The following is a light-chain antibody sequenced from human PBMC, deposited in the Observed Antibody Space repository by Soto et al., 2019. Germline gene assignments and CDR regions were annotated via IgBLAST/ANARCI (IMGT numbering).Light chain of an antibody. J-gene: IGKJ1*01. Sequence: DIQMTQSPSSLSASVGDRVTITCRASQSISSYLNWYQHKPGKAPNLLIYAATTLQSGVPSRFSGSGSGTDFTLTISSLQPEDFATYYCQQTHSTPWTFGQGTKVDIK. CDR2: AAT. CDR1: QSISSY. CDR3: QQTHSTPWT. V-gene: IGKV1-39*01.